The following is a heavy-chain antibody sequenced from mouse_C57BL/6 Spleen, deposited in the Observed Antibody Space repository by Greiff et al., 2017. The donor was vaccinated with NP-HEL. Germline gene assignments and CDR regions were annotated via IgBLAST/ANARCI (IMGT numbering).Heavy chain of an antibody. Sequence: VQLQQSGPVLVKPGASVKMSCKASGYTFTDYYMNWVKQSHGKSLEWIGVINPYNGGTSYNQKFKGKATLTVDKSSSTAYMELNSLTSEDSAVYYCARSGFIATVPAYWGQGTTLTVSS. CDR1: GYTFTDYY. V-gene: IGHV1-19*01. CDR2: INPYNGGT. J-gene: IGHJ2*01. D-gene: IGHD1-1*01. CDR3: ARSGFIATVPAY.